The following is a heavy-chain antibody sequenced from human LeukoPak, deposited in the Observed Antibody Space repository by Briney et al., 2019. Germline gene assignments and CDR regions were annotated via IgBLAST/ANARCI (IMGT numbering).Heavy chain of an antibody. D-gene: IGHD2-15*01. CDR2: IIPIFGTA. CDR1: GGTFSSYA. Sequence: VKVSCKASGGTFSSYAISWVRQAPGQGLEWMGGIIPIFGTANYAQRFQGRVTITADESTSTAYMELSSLRSEDTAVYYCASPWEEGYCSGGSCYSFDYWGQGTLVTVSS. V-gene: IGHV1-69*13. J-gene: IGHJ4*02. CDR3: ASPWEEGYCSGGSCYSFDY.